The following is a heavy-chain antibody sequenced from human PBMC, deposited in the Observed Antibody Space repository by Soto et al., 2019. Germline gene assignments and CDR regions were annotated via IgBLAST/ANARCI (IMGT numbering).Heavy chain of an antibody. D-gene: IGHD2-21*02. Sequence: EVQLLESGGGLVQPGGSVRLSCAASGLTFGNYAMSWVRQAPGKGLEWVSAISGDSGRTYYADSVKGRFTISRDNSKNTLYLQMNTLRAEDTAVYYCAVTPNCGRDCSAASYWYFDIWGRGT. V-gene: IGHV3-23*01. CDR1: GLTFGNYA. CDR2: ISGDSGRT. J-gene: IGHJ2*01. CDR3: AVTPNCGRDCSAASYWYFDI.